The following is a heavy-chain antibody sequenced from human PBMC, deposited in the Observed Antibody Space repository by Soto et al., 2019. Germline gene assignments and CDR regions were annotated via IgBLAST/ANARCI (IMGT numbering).Heavy chain of an antibody. Sequence: EVQLLESGGGLVQPGGFLRLSCAASGFTFSSYAMSWVRQAPGKGLEWVSAISGSGGSTYYADSVKGRFTISRDNAKNSLYLQMNSLRAEDTAVYYCARDSLGIAVAVGAFDIWGQGTMVTVSS. CDR2: ISGSGGST. CDR3: ARDSLGIAVAVGAFDI. CDR1: GFTFSSYA. D-gene: IGHD6-19*01. J-gene: IGHJ3*02. V-gene: IGHV3-23*01.